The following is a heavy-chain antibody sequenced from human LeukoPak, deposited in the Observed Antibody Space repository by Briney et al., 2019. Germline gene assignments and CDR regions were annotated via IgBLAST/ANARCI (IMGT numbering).Heavy chain of an antibody. CDR3: ARDGDSPMVDFDY. V-gene: IGHV1-2*02. CDR1: GYTFTDYY. Sequence: ASVKVSCKTSGYTFTDYYFYWVRQAPGQGLEGVGWIYPNSGATKYAQTFQGRVIMTRDTSISTAYMELSGLTSDDTAMYFCARDGDSPMVDFDYWGQGTLVTVSS. CDR2: IYPNSGAT. J-gene: IGHJ4*02. D-gene: IGHD5-18*01.